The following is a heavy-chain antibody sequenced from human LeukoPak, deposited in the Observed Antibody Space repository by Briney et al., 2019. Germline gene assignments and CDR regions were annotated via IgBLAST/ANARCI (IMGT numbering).Heavy chain of an antibody. CDR1: GFTFSSYA. D-gene: IGHD6-13*01. Sequence: GGSLRLSCAASGFTFSSYAMSWVRQAPGKGLEWVSASGTGGSTYYADSVKGRLTISRDNSKNTLYLQMNSLRAEDTAVYYCARDKNPGIAADWGQGTLVTVSS. CDR3: ARDKNPGIAAD. CDR2: SGTGGST. V-gene: IGHV3-23*01. J-gene: IGHJ4*02.